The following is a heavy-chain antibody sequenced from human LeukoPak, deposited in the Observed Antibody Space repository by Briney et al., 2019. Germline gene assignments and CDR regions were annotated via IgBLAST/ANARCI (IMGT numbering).Heavy chain of an antibody. CDR2: IIPIFGTA. D-gene: IGHD2-2*02. CDR3: ARDEVPYVLGYCSSTSCYTHAFDI. V-gene: IGHV1-69*13. Sequence: ASVKVSCKASGYTFTGYYMHWVRQAPGQGLEWMGGIIPIFGTANYAQKFQGRVTITADESTSTAYMELSSLRSEDTAVYYCARDEVPYVLGYCSSTSCYTHAFDIWGQGTMVTVSS. J-gene: IGHJ3*02. CDR1: GYTFTGYY.